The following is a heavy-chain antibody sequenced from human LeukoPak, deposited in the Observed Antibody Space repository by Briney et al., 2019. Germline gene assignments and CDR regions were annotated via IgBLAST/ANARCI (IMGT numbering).Heavy chain of an antibody. CDR2: INWSGGST. V-gene: IGHV3-20*04. CDR1: GFTYSSYD. Sequence: GGSLRLSCAASGFTYSSYDMNWVRQAPGKGLEWVSGINWSGGSTGYADPLRGRFTISRDNAKNSLYLQMDSLRAEDTALYYCARAPITSPFYFDSWGQGTLVTVSS. CDR3: ARAPITSPFYFDS. J-gene: IGHJ4*02. D-gene: IGHD2-2*01.